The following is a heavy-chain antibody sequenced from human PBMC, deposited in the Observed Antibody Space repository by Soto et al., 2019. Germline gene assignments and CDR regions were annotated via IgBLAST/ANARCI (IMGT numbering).Heavy chain of an antibody. Sequence: EVQLLESGGGLVQPGGSLRLSCGGSGFTFNSYAMTWVRQAPGKGLEWVSAISGSGGTTYYANSVKGRFTISRDQSKHTLDLQMNRLRAEDTAIYYCAKDRHYGSGTYSDSYLDYWGQGTLVTVSS. CDR1: GFTFNSYA. V-gene: IGHV3-23*01. J-gene: IGHJ4*02. D-gene: IGHD3-10*01. CDR2: ISGSGGTT. CDR3: AKDRHYGSGTYSDSYLDY.